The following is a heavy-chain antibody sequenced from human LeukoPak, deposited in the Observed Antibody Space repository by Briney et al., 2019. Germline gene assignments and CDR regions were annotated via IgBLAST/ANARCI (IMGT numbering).Heavy chain of an antibody. CDR1: GGSFSGHY. V-gene: IGHV4-34*01. J-gene: IGHJ6*02. CDR3: ARGGDYYGSVYGMDV. D-gene: IGHD3-10*01. CDR2: INHSGST. Sequence: SETLSLTCAVYGGSFSGHYWSWIRQPPGKGLEWIGEINHSGSTNYNPSLKSRVTISVDTSKNQFSLKLSSVTAADTAVYYCARGGDYYGSVYGMDVWGQGTTVTVSS.